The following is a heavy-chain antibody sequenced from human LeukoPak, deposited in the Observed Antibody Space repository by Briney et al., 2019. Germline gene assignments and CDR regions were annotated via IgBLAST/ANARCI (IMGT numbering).Heavy chain of an antibody. CDR3: ARRRNYYDSSGIFDY. D-gene: IGHD3-22*01. CDR2: IYYSGST. CDR1: GGSISSYY. Sequence: SETLSLTCTVSGGSISSYYWSWIRQPPGKGLEWIGYIYYSGSTNYNPSPKSRVTISVDTSKNQFSLKLSSVTAADTAVYYCARRRNYYDSSGIFDYWGQGTLVTVSS. J-gene: IGHJ4*02. V-gene: IGHV4-59*01.